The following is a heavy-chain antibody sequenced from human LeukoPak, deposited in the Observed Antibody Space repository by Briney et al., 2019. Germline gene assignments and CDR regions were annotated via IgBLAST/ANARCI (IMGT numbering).Heavy chain of an antibody. V-gene: IGHV3-23*01. CDR3: AKTPTFYYVLTGYSNDY. CDR2: IGGIGDNT. Sequence: GGTPRLSCAASGFTFSSDAMSWVRQVPGKGLEWVSTIGGIGDNTHYADSVKGRFTIPRDSSRNTLYLQMNTLRVEDTAIYYCAKTPTFYYVLTGYSNDYWGQGTLVTASS. D-gene: IGHD3-9*01. CDR1: GFTFSSDA. J-gene: IGHJ4*02.